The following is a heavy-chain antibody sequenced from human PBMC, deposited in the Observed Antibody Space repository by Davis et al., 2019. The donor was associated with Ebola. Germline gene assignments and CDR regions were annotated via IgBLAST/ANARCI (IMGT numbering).Heavy chain of an antibody. D-gene: IGHD2-15*01. CDR3: ARLDGGAVAATREDYYYYGMDV. Sequence: GESLKISCTVSGYIFTTYWIAWVRQMPGKGLEWMGTVYPGDSDTRYSPSLQGQVTISADKSISTAYLQWSSPKASDTAMYYCARLDGGAVAATREDYYYYGMDVWGQGTTVTVSS. V-gene: IGHV5-51*01. CDR1: GYIFTTYW. CDR2: VYPGDSDT. J-gene: IGHJ6*02.